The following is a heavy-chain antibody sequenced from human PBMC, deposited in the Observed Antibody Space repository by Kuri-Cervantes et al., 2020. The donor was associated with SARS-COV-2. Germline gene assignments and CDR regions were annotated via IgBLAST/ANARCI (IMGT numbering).Heavy chain of an antibody. V-gene: IGHV3-30-3*01. CDR2: ISYDGSNK. D-gene: IGHD6-13*01. Sequence: GESLKISCAASGFTFSSYAMHWVRQAPGKGLEWVAVISYDGSNKYYADSVKGRFTISRDNSKNTLYLQMNSLRAEDTAVYYCARELSSWPFDYWGQGTLVTVSS. CDR1: GFTFSSYA. J-gene: IGHJ4*02. CDR3: ARELSSWPFDY.